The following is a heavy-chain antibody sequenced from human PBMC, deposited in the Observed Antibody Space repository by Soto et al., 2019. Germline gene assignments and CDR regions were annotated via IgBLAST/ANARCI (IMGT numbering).Heavy chain of an antibody. V-gene: IGHV3-48*01. D-gene: IGHD3-10*01. J-gene: IGHJ6*02. Sequence: EVQLVESGGGLVQPGGSLRLSCAASGFTFSSYSMNWVRQAPGKGLEWVSYISSTSTTIHYADSVKGRFTISRDNVKNSLYLQMNSLRAEDTAVYYCARDLFLYGSEYGMDVWGQGTTVTVSS. CDR1: GFTFSSYS. CDR3: ARDLFLYGSEYGMDV. CDR2: ISSTSTTI.